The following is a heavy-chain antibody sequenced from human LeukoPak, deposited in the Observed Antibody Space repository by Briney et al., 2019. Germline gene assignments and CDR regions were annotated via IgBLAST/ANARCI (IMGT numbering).Heavy chain of an antibody. CDR2: IYYSGST. CDR3: ARASFYYESSGYPRYYMDV. D-gene: IGHD3-22*01. V-gene: IGHV4-59*01. CDR1: GDSISSYY. J-gene: IGHJ6*03. Sequence: SETLSLTCTVSGDSISSYYWSWIRQPPGKGLEWIGYIYYSGSTNYNPSLKRRVTISVDTSKNQFSLKLSSVTAADTAVYYCARASFYYESSGYPRYYMDVWGKGTTVTVSS.